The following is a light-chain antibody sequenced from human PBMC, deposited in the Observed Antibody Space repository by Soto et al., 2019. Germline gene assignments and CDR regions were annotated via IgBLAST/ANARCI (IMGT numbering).Light chain of an antibody. CDR3: QHYSSSRLT. CDR2: AAS. J-gene: IGKJ4*01. V-gene: IGKV3-20*01. CDR1: QSVRTTS. Sequence: IVVTQSPGSLSLSPGERATLSCRVSQSVRTTSLAWYQQKPGQAPRLLIYAASSRASGIPDRFSGSGSRTDFTLTISRLEPEDIGVYYCQHYSSSRLTFGGGTKVEIK.